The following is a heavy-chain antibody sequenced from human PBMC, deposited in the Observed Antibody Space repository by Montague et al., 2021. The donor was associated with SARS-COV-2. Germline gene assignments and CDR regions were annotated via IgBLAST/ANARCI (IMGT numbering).Heavy chain of an antibody. V-gene: IGHV3-21*01. CDR1: GFNFTNYN. D-gene: IGHD3-3*01. CDR2: ISGSGFGGPYI. Sequence: SLRLSCAASGFNFTNYNINWVRQPPGMGLEWVSSISGSGFGGPYIYYSDSVKGRFTISRDNAKNSVYLQMHSLRAEDTALYYCAGESVSSFGVIIFGMDGWGRETTVTASS. CDR3: AGESVSSFGVIIFGMDG. J-gene: IGHJ6*01.